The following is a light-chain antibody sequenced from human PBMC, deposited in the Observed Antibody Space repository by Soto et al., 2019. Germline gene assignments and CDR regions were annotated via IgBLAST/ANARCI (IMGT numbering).Light chain of an antibody. V-gene: IGKV3-15*01. Sequence: EVVLTQSPGTLSLSPGESAALSCRASQSVSSNLAWYHQKPGQSPRLLIYDTSTRATGVPARFSGSRSGPEFTLTISSLQSEDFAIYYCQPYNNWPLTFGGGTKV. CDR1: QSVSSN. CDR2: DTS. J-gene: IGKJ4*01. CDR3: QPYNNWPLT.